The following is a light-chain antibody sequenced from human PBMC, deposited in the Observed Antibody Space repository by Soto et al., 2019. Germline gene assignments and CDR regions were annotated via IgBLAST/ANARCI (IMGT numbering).Light chain of an antibody. CDR1: QSVKDN. CDR2: GTS. V-gene: IGKV3-15*01. Sequence: EIVLTQSPATLSVSPGERVILSCRASQSVKDNVAWYQHKAGQAPRLLMYGTSIKSAAIPARFSGSGSGAEFTLTISSLQPDEFATYYCQQYHSYSPWTFGQGTKVDIK. CDR3: QQYHSYSPWT. J-gene: IGKJ1*01.